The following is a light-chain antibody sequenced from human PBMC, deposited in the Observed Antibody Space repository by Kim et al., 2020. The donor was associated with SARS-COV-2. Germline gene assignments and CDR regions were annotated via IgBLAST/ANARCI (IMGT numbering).Light chain of an antibody. V-gene: IGKV3-15*01. CDR3: QQYKNWRT. CDR1: QSVSSK. CDR2: GAS. Sequence: ETVMTQSPAILFVSPGERATLSCRASQSVSSKVAWYQQKPGQAPRLLIYGASTRATGIPARFTGSGSGTEFTLTISSLQSEDFGVYYCQQYKNWRTFDQGTKVDIK. J-gene: IGKJ1*01.